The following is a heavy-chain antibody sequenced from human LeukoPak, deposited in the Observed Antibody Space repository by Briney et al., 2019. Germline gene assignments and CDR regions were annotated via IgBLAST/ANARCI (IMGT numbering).Heavy chain of an antibody. CDR1: GFIFSSYG. Sequence: GGSLRLSCAVSGFIFSSYGMDWVRQAPGKGLEWVAFIRYDGSHKNYADSVKGRFTISRDNAKNSLYLQMNSLRAEDTAVYYCARRGLIWSPRSSRQRWYYFGYWGQGTLVTVSS. J-gene: IGHJ4*02. CDR3: ARRGLIWSPRSSRQRWYYFGY. D-gene: IGHD2-15*01. V-gene: IGHV3-30*02. CDR2: IRYDGSHK.